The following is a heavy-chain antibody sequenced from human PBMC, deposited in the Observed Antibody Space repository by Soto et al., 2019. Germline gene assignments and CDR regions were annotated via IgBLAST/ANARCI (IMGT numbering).Heavy chain of an antibody. Sequence: ESGGGLVQPGGSLRLSCAGSGFTFSHFWMTWVRQAPGKGLEWVANINEDGSDSHYVESVKGRFTISRDNAKTSLFLQMNSLRAEDTAIYYCARYANMDVWGKGTTVTVSS. CDR1: GFTFSHFW. V-gene: IGHV3-7*01. CDR3: ARYANMDV. J-gene: IGHJ6*03. CDR2: INEDGSDS.